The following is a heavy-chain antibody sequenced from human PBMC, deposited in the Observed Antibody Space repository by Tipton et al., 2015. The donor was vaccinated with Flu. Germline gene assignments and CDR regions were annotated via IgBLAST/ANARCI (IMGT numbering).Heavy chain of an antibody. V-gene: IGHV4-38-2*02. D-gene: IGHD3-10*01. CDR3: AREGRITWDYQFDH. Sequence: TLSLTCAVSDYSISSGYYWGWIRQPPGKGLEWIGSIHHSGDAYYIPSLKSRVSLLVDTSKNQFSLKVTSVTAADTAVYYCAREGRITWDYQFDHVGQGALATVSS. CDR2: IHHSGDA. J-gene: IGHJ4*02. CDR1: DYSISSGYY.